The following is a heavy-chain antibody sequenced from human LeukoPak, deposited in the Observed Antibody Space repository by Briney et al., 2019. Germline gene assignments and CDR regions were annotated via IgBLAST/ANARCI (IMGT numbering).Heavy chain of an antibody. J-gene: IGHJ4*02. Sequence: SETLSLTCAVSGYSLGKNYYWGWIRQPPGEGLEWIGRIYGTGSTSYNPSLMNRLTMSVDTSKNHFSLKLTSVTAADTAVYYCARYDSRGSASTRFDYWGQGILVTISS. D-gene: IGHD3-16*01. V-gene: IGHV4-38-2*01. CDR2: IYGTGST. CDR1: GYSLGKNYY. CDR3: ARYDSRGSASTRFDY.